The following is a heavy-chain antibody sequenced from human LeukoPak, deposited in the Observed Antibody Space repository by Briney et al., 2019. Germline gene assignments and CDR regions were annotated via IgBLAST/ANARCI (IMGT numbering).Heavy chain of an antibody. CDR3: AKDHGTAVAGFYY. Sequence: GGSLRLSCAASGFTFRSYAMSWVRQVPGKGLEWVSAIIGSGGSTYYADSVKGRFTISRDNSKNTLYLQMNSLRAEDTALYYCAKDHGTAVAGFYYWGQGTRVTVSS. CDR2: IIGSGGST. J-gene: IGHJ4*02. CDR1: GFTFRSYA. V-gene: IGHV3-23*01. D-gene: IGHD6-19*01.